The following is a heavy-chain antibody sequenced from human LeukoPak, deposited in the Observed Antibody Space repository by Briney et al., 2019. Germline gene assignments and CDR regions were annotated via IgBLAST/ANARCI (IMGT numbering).Heavy chain of an antibody. CDR3: ARCYGSGPYYMDV. J-gene: IGHJ6*03. CDR2: IYYSGST. Sequence: PSETLSLTCTVSGGSISSSSYYWGWIRQPPGKGLEWIGSIYYSGSTYYNPSLKSRVTISVDTSKNQFSLKLSSVTAADTAVYYCARCYGSGPYYMDVWGKGTTVTISS. V-gene: IGHV4-39*07. CDR1: GGSISSSSYY. D-gene: IGHD3-10*01.